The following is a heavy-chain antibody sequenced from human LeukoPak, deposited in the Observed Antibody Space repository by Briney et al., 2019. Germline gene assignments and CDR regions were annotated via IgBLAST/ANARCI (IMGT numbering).Heavy chain of an antibody. V-gene: IGHV3-9*01. D-gene: IGHD2-21*02. J-gene: IGHJ4*02. Sequence: GGSLRLSCAASGFSFNDFGMHWVRQAPGKGLEWVSGISWYSGSIAYADSVKGRFTISRDNAKNSLFLQMSSLRTEDTAFYYCAKGSCGADCYPDSWGQGTLVTVSS. CDR1: GFSFNDFG. CDR3: AKGSCGADCYPDS. CDR2: ISWYSGSI.